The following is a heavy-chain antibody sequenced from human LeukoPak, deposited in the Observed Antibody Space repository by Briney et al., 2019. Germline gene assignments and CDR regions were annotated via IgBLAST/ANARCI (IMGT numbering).Heavy chain of an antibody. CDR3: VQSTYCGGDCYSGFDY. V-gene: IGHV1-69*05. D-gene: IGHD2-21*02. CDR1: GGTFSSYA. CDR2: IIPIFGTA. J-gene: IGHJ4*02. Sequence: GASVKVSCKASGGTFSSYAISWVRQAPGQGREWMGGIIPIFGTANYAQKFQGRVTITTDESTSTAYMELSSLRSEDTAVYYCVQSTYCGGDCYSGFDYCGRGTLVTVSS.